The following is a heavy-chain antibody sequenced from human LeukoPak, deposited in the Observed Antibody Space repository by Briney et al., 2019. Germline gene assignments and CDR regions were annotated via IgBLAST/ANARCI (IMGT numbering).Heavy chain of an antibody. CDR2: ISSSSSYI. D-gene: IGHD6-6*01. Sequence: PGGSLRLSCAASGFTFSSYSMNWVRQAPGKGLEWVSSISSSSSYIYYADSVKGRFTISRDNSKKTLYLQMNSLRLEDRAVYYCARGGLGSSSSLGPFDYWGQGTLVTVSS. CDR1: GFTFSSYS. CDR3: ARGGLGSSSSLGPFDY. V-gene: IGHV3-21*01. J-gene: IGHJ4*02.